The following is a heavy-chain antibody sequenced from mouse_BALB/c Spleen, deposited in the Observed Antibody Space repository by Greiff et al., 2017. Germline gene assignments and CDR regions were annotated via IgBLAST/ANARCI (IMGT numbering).Heavy chain of an antibody. Sequence: VQLQQSGPELVKPGASVKISCKASGYAFSSSWMNWVKQRPGQGLEWIGRIYPGDGDTNYNGKFKGKATLTADKSSSTAYMQLSSLTSVDSAVYFCARSTVVAGDAMDYWGQGTSVTVSS. J-gene: IGHJ4*01. D-gene: IGHD1-1*01. CDR3: ARSTVVAGDAMDY. V-gene: IGHV1-82*01. CDR1: GYAFSSSW. CDR2: IYPGDGDT.